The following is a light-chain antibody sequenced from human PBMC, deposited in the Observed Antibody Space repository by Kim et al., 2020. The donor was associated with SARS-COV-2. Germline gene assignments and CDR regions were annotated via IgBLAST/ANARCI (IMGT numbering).Light chain of an antibody. CDR2: DGS. Sequence: PGKTARITCGGNNIGSKSVHWYQQKPGQAPVLVVYDGSDRPSGIPERFSGSNSGNTATLTISRVEAGDEADYYCQVWDSSSDHPVVFGGGTQLTVL. CDR1: NIGSKS. CDR3: QVWDSSSDHPVV. V-gene: IGLV3-21*03. J-gene: IGLJ2*01.